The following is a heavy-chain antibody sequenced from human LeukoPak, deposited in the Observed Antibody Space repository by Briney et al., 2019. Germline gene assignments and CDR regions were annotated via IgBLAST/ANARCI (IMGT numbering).Heavy chain of an antibody. V-gene: IGHV3-30*02. Sequence: GGSLRLSCAASGFTFSSYGMSWVRQAPGKGLEWVAFIRYDGSNKYYADSVKGRFTISRDNSKNTLYLQMNSLRAEDTAVYYCAKGVVPSTVITPFDYWGQGTLVTVSS. J-gene: IGHJ4*02. D-gene: IGHD4-23*01. CDR2: IRYDGSNK. CDR1: GFTFSSYG. CDR3: AKGVVPSTVITPFDY.